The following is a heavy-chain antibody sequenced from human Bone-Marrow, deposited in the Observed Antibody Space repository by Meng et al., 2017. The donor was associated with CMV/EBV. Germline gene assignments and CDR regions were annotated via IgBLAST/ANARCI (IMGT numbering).Heavy chain of an antibody. V-gene: IGHV1-46*01. J-gene: IGHJ5*02. Sequence: ASVKVSCKASGYTFTAYYLHWVRQAPGQGLEWMGIINPSGGTTSYAQKFQGRVTMTRATSTRTVYMELSSLRSEDTAIYYCARGRGGYTYGMNWLDPWGQGTLVTVSS. D-gene: IGHD5-18*01. CDR3: ARGRGGYTYGMNWLDP. CDR1: GYTFTAYY. CDR2: INPSGGTT.